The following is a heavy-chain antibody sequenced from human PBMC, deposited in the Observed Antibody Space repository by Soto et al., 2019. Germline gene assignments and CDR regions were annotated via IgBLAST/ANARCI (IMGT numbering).Heavy chain of an antibody. D-gene: IGHD4-17*01. Sequence: QEQLVESGGGVVQPGRSLRLSCAASGFSFSIYGMHWVRQAPGKGLEWVAVIWSDGSKAYYADSVKGRLTISRDNSRNTLYLQMNSLRAEDMGVYYCARGAVTTSKNYYYYYYLDVWGKGTTVTVSS. CDR3: ARGAVTTSKNYYYYYYLDV. V-gene: IGHV3-33*01. CDR1: GFSFSIYG. J-gene: IGHJ6*03. CDR2: IWSDGSKA.